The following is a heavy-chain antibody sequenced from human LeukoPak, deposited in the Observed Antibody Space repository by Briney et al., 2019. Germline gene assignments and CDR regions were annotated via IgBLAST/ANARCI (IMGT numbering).Heavy chain of an antibody. V-gene: IGHV1-18*01. D-gene: IGHD3-16*01. CDR2: ISGYNGHT. Sequence: ASVKVSCKASGYTFTNYGISWVRQAPGQRLEWMGWISGYNGHTNYAQKLQGRVTMTTDTSTSTAYMELRSLRSDDTAVYYCARDRAPHYDYVWPGRLFDYWGQGTLVTVSS. CDR3: ARDRAPHYDYVWPGRLFDY. CDR1: GYTFTNYG. J-gene: IGHJ4*02.